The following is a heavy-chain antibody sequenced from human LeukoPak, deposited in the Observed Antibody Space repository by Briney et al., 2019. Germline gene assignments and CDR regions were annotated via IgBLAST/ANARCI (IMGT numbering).Heavy chain of an antibody. CDR3: ARAARRGYSSSWYLGY. D-gene: IGHD6-13*01. Sequence: SSETLSLTCAVYGGSFSGYYWSWIRQPPGKGLEWIGEINHSGSTNYNPSLKSRVTISVDTSKNQFSLELSSVTAADTAVYYCARAARRGYSSSWYLGYWGQGTLVTVSS. V-gene: IGHV4-34*01. CDR2: INHSGST. CDR1: GGSFSGYY. J-gene: IGHJ4*02.